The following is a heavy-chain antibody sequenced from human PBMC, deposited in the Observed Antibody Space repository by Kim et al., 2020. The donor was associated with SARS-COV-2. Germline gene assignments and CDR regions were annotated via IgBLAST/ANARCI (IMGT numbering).Heavy chain of an antibody. V-gene: IGHV4-34*01. CDR1: GGSFSGYY. Sequence: SETLSLTCAVYGGSFSGYYWSWIRQPPGKGLEWIGEINHSGSTNYNPSLKSRVTISVDTSKNQFSLKLSSVTAADTAVYYCAKLSGYHILRPSWGQGTLVTVSS. J-gene: IGHJ4*02. D-gene: IGHD3-9*01. CDR2: INHSGST. CDR3: AKLSGYHILRPS.